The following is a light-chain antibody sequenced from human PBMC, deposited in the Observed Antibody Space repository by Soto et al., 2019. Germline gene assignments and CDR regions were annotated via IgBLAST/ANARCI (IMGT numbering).Light chain of an antibody. V-gene: IGKV3-11*01. CDR1: QSVSSS. Sequence: EIVLTQSPGTLSLSPGERVTLSCRASQSVSSSLAWYQQKPGQAPRLLIYDAFNRATGIPARFSGSGSGTDFTLTISSLEPEDFAVYYCQQRSIWLTFGGGTKVDIK. J-gene: IGKJ4*01. CDR2: DAF. CDR3: QQRSIWLT.